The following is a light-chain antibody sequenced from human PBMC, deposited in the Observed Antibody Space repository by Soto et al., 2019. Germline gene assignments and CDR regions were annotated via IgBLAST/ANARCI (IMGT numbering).Light chain of an antibody. V-gene: IGKV3-20*01. CDR2: GAS. Sequence: EIVMTQSPATVPASPGERVTLSCRASQSVNSDLAWYQQTPGQAPRPLIYGASNRATGIPDRFSGSGSGTDFTLTITRLEPEDFAVYYCQQYGSSRTFGQGTKVDIK. J-gene: IGKJ1*01. CDR3: QQYGSSRT. CDR1: QSVNSD.